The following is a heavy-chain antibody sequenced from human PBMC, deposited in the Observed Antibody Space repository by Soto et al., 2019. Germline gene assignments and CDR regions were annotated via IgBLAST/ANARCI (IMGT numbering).Heavy chain of an antibody. V-gene: IGHV4-31*03. CDR2: IYYSGST. D-gene: IGHD3-10*01. CDR1: GGSMSSGGYY. J-gene: IGHJ6*02. Sequence: TLSLTCTVSGGSMSSGGYYWSWIRQHPGKGLEWIGYIYYSGSTYYNPSLKSRVTISVDTSKNQFSLKLSSVTAADTAVYYCASSSGAYYYGMDVWGQGTTVTSP. CDR3: ASSSGAYYYGMDV.